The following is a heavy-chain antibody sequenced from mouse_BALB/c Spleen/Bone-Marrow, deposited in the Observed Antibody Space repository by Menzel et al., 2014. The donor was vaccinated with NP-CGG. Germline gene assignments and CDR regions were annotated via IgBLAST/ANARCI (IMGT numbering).Heavy chain of an antibody. Sequence: QVQLQQSGAELVRPGSSVKISCKASGYAFSNYWMNWVKQRPGQGLEWIGQIYPGDTDIHYNGKFKGKATLTADKSSSTAYMQLSSLTSVDSAVYFCASRGDYSYAMDYWGQGTSVTVSS. V-gene: IGHV1-80*01. CDR3: ASRGDYSYAMDY. CDR1: GYAFSNYW. J-gene: IGHJ4*01. D-gene: IGHD1-1*01. CDR2: IYPGDTDI.